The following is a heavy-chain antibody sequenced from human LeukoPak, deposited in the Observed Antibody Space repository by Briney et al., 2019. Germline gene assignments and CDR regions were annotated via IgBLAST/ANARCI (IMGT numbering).Heavy chain of an antibody. J-gene: IGHJ3*02. CDR2: INHSGST. CDR3: ARESTWVPADAFDI. CDR1: GGSFSGYY. Sequence: SETLSLTCAVYGGSFSGYYWSWIRQPPGKGLEWTGEINHSGSTNYNPSLKSRVTISVDTSKNQFSLKLSSVTAADTAVYYCARESTWVPADAFDIWGQGTMVTVSS. D-gene: IGHD2-2*01. V-gene: IGHV4-34*01.